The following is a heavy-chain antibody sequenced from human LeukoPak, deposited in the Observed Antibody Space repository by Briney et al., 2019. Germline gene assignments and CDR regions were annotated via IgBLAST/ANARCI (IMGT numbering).Heavy chain of an antibody. CDR3: ARGTPRYCSGGSCYDSNGSWFDP. D-gene: IGHD2-15*01. CDR2: INAGNGNT. J-gene: IGHJ5*02. Sequence: ASVKVSCKASGGTFSSYAISWVRQAPGQRLEWMGWINAGNGNTKYSQEFQGRVTITRDTSASTAYMELSSLRSEDMAVYYCARGTPRYCSGGSCYDSNGSWFDPWGQGTLVTVSS. V-gene: IGHV1-3*03. CDR1: GGTFSSYA.